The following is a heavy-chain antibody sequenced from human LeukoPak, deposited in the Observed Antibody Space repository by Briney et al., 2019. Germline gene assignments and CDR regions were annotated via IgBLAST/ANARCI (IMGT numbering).Heavy chain of an antibody. CDR3: AREHGTDYDFWSGSGNWFDP. J-gene: IGHJ5*02. V-gene: IGHV3-21*01. D-gene: IGHD3-3*01. CDR2: ISSSSSYI. Sequence: PGGSLRLSCAASGFTFSSYSMNWVRQAPGKGLEWVSCISSSSSYIYYADSVKGRFTISRDNAKNSLYLQMNSLRSEDTAVYYCAREHGTDYDFWSGSGNWFDPWGQGTLVTVSS. CDR1: GFTFSSYS.